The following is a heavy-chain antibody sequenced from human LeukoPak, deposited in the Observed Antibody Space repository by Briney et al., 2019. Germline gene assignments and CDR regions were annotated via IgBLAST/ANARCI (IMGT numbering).Heavy chain of an antibody. J-gene: IGHJ4*02. CDR1: GGTFSSYA. V-gene: IGHV1-69*05. CDR3: ARGDKGYNTMIIY. CDR2: IIPIFGTA. Sequence: SVKVSCKASGGTFSSYAISWVRQAPGQGLEWMGRIIPIFGTANYAQKFQGRVTITTDESTSTAYMELCSLRSEDTAVYYCARGDKGYNTMIIYWGQGTLVTVSS. D-gene: IGHD3-22*01.